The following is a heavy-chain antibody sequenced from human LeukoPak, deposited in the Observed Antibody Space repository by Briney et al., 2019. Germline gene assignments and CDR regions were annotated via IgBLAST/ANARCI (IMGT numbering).Heavy chain of an antibody. CDR3: AKASMARGARNWFDP. D-gene: IGHD3-10*01. J-gene: IGHJ5*02. CDR2: ISWNSGSI. CDR1: GFTFDDYA. Sequence: GRSLRLSCAASGFTFDDYAMHWVRQAPGKGLEWVSGISWNSGSIGYADSVKGRFTISRDNAKNSLYLQMNSLRAEDTAVYYCAKASMARGARNWFDPWGQGTLVTVSS. V-gene: IGHV3-9*01.